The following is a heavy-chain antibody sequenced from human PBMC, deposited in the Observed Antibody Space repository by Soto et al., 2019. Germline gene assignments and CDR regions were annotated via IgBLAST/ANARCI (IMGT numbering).Heavy chain of an antibody. CDR1: GGSISSGGYY. Sequence: PSETLSLTCTVSGGSISSGGYYWSWIRQHPGKDLEWIGYIYYSGSTYYNPSLKSRVTISVDTSKNQFSLKLSSVTAADTAVYYCARDGRSSWHYYFYYGMDVWGQGTTVTVSS. CDR3: ARDGRSSWHYYFYYGMDV. V-gene: IGHV4-31*03. J-gene: IGHJ6*02. D-gene: IGHD6-13*01. CDR2: IYYSGST.